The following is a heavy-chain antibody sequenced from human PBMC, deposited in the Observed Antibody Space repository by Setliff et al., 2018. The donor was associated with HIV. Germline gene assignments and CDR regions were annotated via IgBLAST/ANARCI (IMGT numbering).Heavy chain of an antibody. CDR2: IATYSDET. V-gene: IGHV1-18*01. Sequence: ASVKVSCKPSGYTFTAYGLSWVRQAPGQGLEWMGWIATYSDETSYAQNLQGRVTMTTDTSTNTAYLELRSLRSEDTAVYSCARVATVSHPGDYFDYWGQGTLVTVSS. CDR3: ARVATVSHPGDYFDY. J-gene: IGHJ4*02. D-gene: IGHD4-4*01. CDR1: GYTFTAYG.